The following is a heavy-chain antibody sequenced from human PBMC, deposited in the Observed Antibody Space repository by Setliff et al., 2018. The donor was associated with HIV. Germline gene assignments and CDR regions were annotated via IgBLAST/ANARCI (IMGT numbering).Heavy chain of an antibody. CDR2: LYHSGST. J-gene: IGHJ4*02. CDR3: ARAPITIFGVIIIPVYFDY. V-gene: IGHV4-38-2*01. Sequence: SETLSLTCAVSGYSISSGYYWGWIRQPPGKRLEWIGSLYHSGSTYYNPSLKSRVTISVDTSNNQFSLKLSSVTAADTAVYYCARAPITIFGVIIIPVYFDYWGQGTLVTVSS. CDR1: GYSISSGYY. D-gene: IGHD3-3*01.